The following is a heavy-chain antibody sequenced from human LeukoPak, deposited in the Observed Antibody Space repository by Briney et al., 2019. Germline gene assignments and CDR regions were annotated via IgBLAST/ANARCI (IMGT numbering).Heavy chain of an antibody. D-gene: IGHD3-10*01. Sequence: SETLSLTCTVSGGSISSYYWSWIRQPPGKGLEWIGYIYYSGSTNYNPSLKSRVTISVDTSKNQFSLKLSSVTAADTAVYYCARVLRTMVRGGAFDIWGQGTMVIVSS. J-gene: IGHJ3*02. CDR2: IYYSGST. V-gene: IGHV4-59*01. CDR3: ARVLRTMVRGGAFDI. CDR1: GGSISSYY.